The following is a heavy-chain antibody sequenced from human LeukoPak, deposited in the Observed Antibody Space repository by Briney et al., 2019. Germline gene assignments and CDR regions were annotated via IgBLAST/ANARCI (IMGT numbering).Heavy chain of an antibody. CDR3: ARAPGGYCTSTSCYPSYSFDY. J-gene: IGHJ4*02. Sequence: GGSLRLSCAASGFTFSSYGMHWVRQAPGKGLEWVAVIWYDGSNNYYGDSVKGRFTISRDNSKNTLYLQMNSLRAKDTAVYYCARAPGGYCTSTSCYPSYSFDYWAREPWSPSPQ. D-gene: IGHD2-2*01. CDR1: GFTFSSYG. V-gene: IGHV3-33*01. CDR2: IWYDGSNN.